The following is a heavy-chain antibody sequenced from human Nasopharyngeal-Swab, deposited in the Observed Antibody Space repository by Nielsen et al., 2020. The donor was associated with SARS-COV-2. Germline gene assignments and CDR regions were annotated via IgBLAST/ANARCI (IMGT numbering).Heavy chain of an antibody. D-gene: IGHD3-3*01. Sequence: GESLKISCAASGFNVTRFGMHWVRQAPGKGLQWVAFISYDGTIQYYTDSVKGRFTISRDNSKNTLYLQMNSLRAEDTAVYYCAEIFTSLLDDDFDVWGQGTMVTVSS. J-gene: IGHJ3*01. CDR1: GFNVTRFG. V-gene: IGHV3-30*03. CDR2: ISYDGTIQ. CDR3: AEIFTSLLDDDFDV.